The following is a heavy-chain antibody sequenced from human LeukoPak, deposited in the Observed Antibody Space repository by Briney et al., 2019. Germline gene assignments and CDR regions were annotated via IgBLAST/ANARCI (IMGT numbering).Heavy chain of an antibody. J-gene: IGHJ4*02. CDR1: GVSISSYY. V-gene: IGHV4-59*01. CDR3: ASTLVAALDY. Sequence: SETLSLTCSVSGVSISSYYWNWVRQPPGKGLEWIEYIYYSGSTNYNPSLKSRVTISVDTSKNQFSLKLSSVTAADTAVYYCASTLVAALDYWGQGTLVTVSS. CDR2: IYYSGST. D-gene: IGHD2-21*01.